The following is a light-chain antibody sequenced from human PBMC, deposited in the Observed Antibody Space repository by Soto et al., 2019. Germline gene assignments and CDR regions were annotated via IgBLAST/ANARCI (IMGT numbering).Light chain of an antibody. CDR2: GAS. CDR3: QQYGSSYPWT. Sequence: EIVMTQSPATLSVSPGGRATLSCRASQSISDTLAWYQQKPGQAPRLLIYGASSRATGIPDRFSGSGSGTDFTLTIRRLEPEDFAVYYCQQYGSSYPWTFGQGTKV. J-gene: IGKJ1*01. CDR1: QSISDT. V-gene: IGKV3-20*01.